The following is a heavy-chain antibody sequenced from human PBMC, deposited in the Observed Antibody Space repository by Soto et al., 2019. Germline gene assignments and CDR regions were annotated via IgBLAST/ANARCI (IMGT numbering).Heavy chain of an antibody. Sequence: EVQLVESGGGLVKPGGSLRLSCAASGFTFSSYSMNWVSQAPGTGLEWVSSISSSSSYIYYADSVKGRFTISRDNAKNSLYLQMNSLRAEDTAVYYCARSWNYYYYYVMDVWGQGTTVTVSS. CDR2: ISSSSSYI. CDR1: GFTFSSYS. D-gene: IGHD3-3*01. J-gene: IGHJ6*02. V-gene: IGHV3-21*01. CDR3: ARSWNYYYYYVMDV.